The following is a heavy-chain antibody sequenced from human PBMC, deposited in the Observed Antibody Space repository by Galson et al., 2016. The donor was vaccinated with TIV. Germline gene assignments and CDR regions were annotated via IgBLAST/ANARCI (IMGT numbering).Heavy chain of an antibody. D-gene: IGHD3-22*01. J-gene: IGHJ4*02. Sequence: SLRLSCAASGFTFSSFAVSWVRQAPGKGLEWVSGISAGGGRTNYADSVKGRFTISRDNPKNTLYLQMSSLRAEDTAVYFCAKMDSSGFDYVRRFDFWGQGTLATFSS. CDR1: GFTFSSFA. V-gene: IGHV3-23*01. CDR3: AKMDSSGFDYVRRFDF. CDR2: ISAGGGRT.